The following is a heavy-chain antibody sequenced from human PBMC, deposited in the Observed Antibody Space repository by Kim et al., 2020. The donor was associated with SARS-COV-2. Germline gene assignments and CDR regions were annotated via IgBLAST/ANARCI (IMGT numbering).Heavy chain of an antibody. CDR1: GGSFSGYY. V-gene: IGHV4-34*01. CDR3: ARRNEGGGLRFGELFRNLNWFDP. Sequence: SETLSLTCAVYGGSFSGYYWSWIRQPPGKGLEWIGEINHSGSTNYNPSLKSRVTISVDTSKNQFSLKLSSVTAADTAVYYCARRNEGGGLRFGELFRNLNWFDPWGQGTLVTVSS. CDR2: INHSGST. J-gene: IGHJ5*02. D-gene: IGHD3-10*01.